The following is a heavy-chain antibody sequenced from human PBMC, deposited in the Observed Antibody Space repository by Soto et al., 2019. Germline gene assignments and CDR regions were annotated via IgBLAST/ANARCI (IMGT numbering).Heavy chain of an antibody. CDR1: GGSISSSSYY. CDR3: ARRNYDILTGSGPYYYYYMDV. Sequence: SETLSLTCTVSGGSISSSSYYWGWIRQPPGKGLEWIGSIYYSGSTYYNPSLKSRVTISVDTSKNQFSLKLSSVTAADTAVYYCARRNYDILTGSGPYYYYYMDVWGKGTTVTVSS. D-gene: IGHD3-9*01. CDR2: IYYSGST. J-gene: IGHJ6*03. V-gene: IGHV4-39*01.